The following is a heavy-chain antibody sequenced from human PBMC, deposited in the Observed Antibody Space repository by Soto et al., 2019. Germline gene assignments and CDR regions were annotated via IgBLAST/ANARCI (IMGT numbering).Heavy chain of an antibody. J-gene: IGHJ4*02. V-gene: IGHV3-33*01. D-gene: IGHD1-26*01. Sequence: QVQLVESGGGVVQPGRSLRLSCAASEFTFSNHDMHWVRQAPGKGLEWVAVIWNDGSKKYYADSVKGRCTISRDNSKNMLYLQMNSLRAEDTAVDQCARARYSGSYFDRWGQGTLVTVSS. CDR1: EFTFSNHD. CDR3: ARARYSGSYFDR. CDR2: IWNDGSKK.